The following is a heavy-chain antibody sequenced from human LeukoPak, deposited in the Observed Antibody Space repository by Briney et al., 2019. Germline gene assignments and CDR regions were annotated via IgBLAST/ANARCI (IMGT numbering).Heavy chain of an antibody. D-gene: IGHD2-8*01. CDR3: ARRILYAVPNKGSWSFDF. J-gene: IGHJ3*01. CDR2: IYYSGST. Sequence: PSETLSLTCTVSGGSISGSSYYWGCIRQPPGKGLEWIGSIYYSGSTYYNPSLKSRVTISVDTSKNQFSLKLNSVTAADTAVYYCARRILYAVPNKGSWSFDFWGQGTMVTVSS. CDR1: GGSISGSSYY. V-gene: IGHV4-39*01.